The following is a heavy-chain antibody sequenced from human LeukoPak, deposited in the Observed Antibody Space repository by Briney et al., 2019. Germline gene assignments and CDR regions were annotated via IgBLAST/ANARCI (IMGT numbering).Heavy chain of an antibody. CDR3: ARNRLNIDY. CDR1: GFTFSSHW. J-gene: IGHJ4*02. V-gene: IGHV3-7*01. Sequence: GGSLRLSCAASGFTFSSHWMSWVRQAPGTGLEWVANIKEDGSEKYYVDSVKGRFTISRDNAKNPLYLQMNSLRAEDTALYYCARNRLNIDYWGQGILVTVSS. CDR2: IKEDGSEK. D-gene: IGHD1-14*01.